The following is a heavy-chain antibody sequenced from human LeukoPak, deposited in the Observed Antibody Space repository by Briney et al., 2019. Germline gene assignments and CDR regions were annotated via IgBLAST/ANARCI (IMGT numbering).Heavy chain of an antibody. V-gene: IGHV3-49*04. CDR2: IRSKAYGGTT. J-gene: IGHJ4*02. CDR1: GFTFGDYA. Sequence: GGSLRLSCTASGFTFGDYAMSWVRQAPGKGLEWVGFIRSKAYGGTTEYAASVKGRFTISRDDSKSIAYLQMNSLKTEDTAVYYCSKWVRFEEFYDYWGQGTLVTVSS. D-gene: IGHD3-10*01. CDR3: SKWVRFEEFYDY.